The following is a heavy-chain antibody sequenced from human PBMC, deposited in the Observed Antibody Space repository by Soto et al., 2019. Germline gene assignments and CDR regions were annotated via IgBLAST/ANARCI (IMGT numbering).Heavy chain of an antibody. CDR1: GGTLCRSCYY. Sequence: SETPSLPPTISGGTLCRSCYYWGWFPPPPREGLEWIGSHYYSGSPYYNPSLKSRVTISVDTSKNLFSRKLRSVPAADTVVYYCARLGSGYRGYDWDYWGQGTLVTVSS. CDR3: ARLGSGYRGYDWDY. D-gene: IGHD5-12*01. V-gene: IGHV4-39*01. J-gene: IGHJ4*02. CDR2: HYYSGSP.